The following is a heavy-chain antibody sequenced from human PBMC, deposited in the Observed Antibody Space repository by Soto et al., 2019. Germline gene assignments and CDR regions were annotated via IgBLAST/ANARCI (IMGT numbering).Heavy chain of an antibody. CDR2: ISSSGSTI. CDR3: WCTRGY. Sequence: EVQLVESGGGLVQPGGSLRLSCAASGFTYSSYSMNWVRQAPGKGLEWVSYISSSGSTIYYADSVKGRFTISRDKAKISLYLHMNRLRDEDAAFYYCWCTRGYWGQGTMVTVSS. J-gene: IGHJ4*02. CDR1: GFTYSSYS. D-gene: IGHD2-8*01. V-gene: IGHV3-48*02.